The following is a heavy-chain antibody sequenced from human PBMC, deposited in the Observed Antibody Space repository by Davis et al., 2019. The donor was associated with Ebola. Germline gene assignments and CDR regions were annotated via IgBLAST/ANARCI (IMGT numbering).Heavy chain of an antibody. CDR1: GFTFSSYW. Sequence: PGGSLRLSCAASGFTFSSYWMSWVRQAPGKGLEWVSAISGSGGSTYYADSVKGRFTISRDNSKNTLYLQMNSLRAEDTAVYYCAKGGILTGYPHFDYWGQGTLVIVSS. CDR2: ISGSGGST. V-gene: IGHV3-23*01. J-gene: IGHJ4*02. D-gene: IGHD3-9*01. CDR3: AKGGILTGYPHFDY.